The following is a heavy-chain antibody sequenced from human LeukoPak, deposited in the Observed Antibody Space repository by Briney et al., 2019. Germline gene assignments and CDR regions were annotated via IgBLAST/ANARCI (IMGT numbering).Heavy chain of an antibody. CDR3: ARGPRFGELLWHWFDP. Sequence: SETLSLTCTVSGYSISSGHYWGWIRQPPGKGLEWIGSMYHSGSTYYNPPLKSRVTISEETSKNQFSLKLRSVTAADTAVYYCARGPRFGELLWHWFDPWGQGTLVTVSS. CDR1: GYSISSGHY. D-gene: IGHD3-10*01. V-gene: IGHV4-38-2*02. J-gene: IGHJ5*02. CDR2: MYHSGST.